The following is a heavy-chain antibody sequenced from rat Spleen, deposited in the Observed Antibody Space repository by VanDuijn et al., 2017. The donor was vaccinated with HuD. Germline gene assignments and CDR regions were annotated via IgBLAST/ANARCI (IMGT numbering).Heavy chain of an antibody. CDR2: ISTAGSNT. CDR1: GFIFSDYY. Sequence: EVQLVESDGGLVLPGRSLKLSCAASGFIFSDYYMAWVRQAPTKGLEWVAYISTAGSNTYYRDSVKGRFTISRDNAKSTLYLQMDSLRSEDTATYYCSRRYDFDYWGQGVMVTVSS. CDR3: SRRYDFDY. J-gene: IGHJ2*01. D-gene: IGHD2-1*01. V-gene: IGHV5-25*01.